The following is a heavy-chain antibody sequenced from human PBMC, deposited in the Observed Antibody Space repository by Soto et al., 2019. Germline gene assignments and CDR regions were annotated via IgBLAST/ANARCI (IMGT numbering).Heavy chain of an antibody. CDR1: GFSFSEHR. V-gene: IGHV3-72*01. CDR2: RRNKANYYII. D-gene: IGHD3-10*01. J-gene: IGHJ3*02. CDR3: VRDALAIRGVFDI. Sequence: EVQLVESGGGLVQPGGSLRLSSAASGFSFSEHRMDWIRQAPGKGLEWVGRRRNKANYYIIEHAASEKGRLTISRDDSKTSLELRRNSRKTEDTAVYYCVRDALAIRGVFDIWGQGTTVTVSS.